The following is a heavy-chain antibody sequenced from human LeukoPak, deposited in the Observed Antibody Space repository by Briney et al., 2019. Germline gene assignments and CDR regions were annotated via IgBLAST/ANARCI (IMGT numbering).Heavy chain of an antibody. CDR3: ARRDIVVVPAALDAFDI. J-gene: IGHJ3*02. Sequence: PSQTLSLTCTVSGGSISSGDYYWSWIPQPPGKGREWIGYIYYSGSTYYNPSLKSRVTISVDTSKNQFSLKLSSVTAADTAVYYCARRDIVVVPAALDAFDIWGQGTMVTVSS. CDR1: GGSISSGDYY. V-gene: IGHV4-30-4*01. CDR2: IYYSGST. D-gene: IGHD2-2*01.